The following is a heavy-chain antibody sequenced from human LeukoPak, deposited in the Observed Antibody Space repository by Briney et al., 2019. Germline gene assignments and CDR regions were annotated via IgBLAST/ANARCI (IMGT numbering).Heavy chain of an antibody. V-gene: IGHV3-48*01. J-gene: IGHJ4*02. CDR1: GFTFSSYS. CDR2: ISSSSSTI. D-gene: IGHD3-16*02. CDR3: ARDKGWNDYVWGSYRWTLDY. Sequence: GSLRLSCAASGFTFSSYSMNWVRQAPGKGLEWVSYISSSSSTIYYADSVKGRFTISRDNAKNSLYLQMNSLRAEDTAVYYCARDKGWNDYVWGSYRWTLDYWGQGTLVTVSS.